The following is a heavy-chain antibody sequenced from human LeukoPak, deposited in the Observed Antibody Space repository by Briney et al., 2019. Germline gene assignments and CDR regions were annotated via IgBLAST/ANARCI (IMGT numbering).Heavy chain of an antibody. D-gene: IGHD3-10*01. CDR1: GDSISPYF. V-gene: IGHV4-59*01. CDR3: ARDYRGYGSGAPFDS. CDR2: IYHSGST. J-gene: IGHJ4*02. Sequence: SETLSLTCTVSGDSISPYFWNWLRQPPGKGLEWIGYIYHSGSTNYNPSLTSRVTISVDTSKNQFSLTLSSVTAADTAVYYCARDYRGYGSGAPFDSWGQGVLVTVSS.